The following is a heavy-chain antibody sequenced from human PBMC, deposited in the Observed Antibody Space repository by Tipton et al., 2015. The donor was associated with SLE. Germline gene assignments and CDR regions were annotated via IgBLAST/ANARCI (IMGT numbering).Heavy chain of an antibody. V-gene: IGHV3-33*06. CDR2: AWHDGGNQ. D-gene: IGHD3-16*01. CDR1: GFIFSDYG. Sequence: SLRLSCKASGFIFSDYGMHWVRQAPGKGLEWVAVAWHDGGNQFYTESVKGRFTISRENSKNTLYLQMNSLRDDDTAVYYCAKDRGLGNGGYFQHWGQGTLVTVSS. J-gene: IGHJ1*01. CDR3: AKDRGLGNGGYFQH.